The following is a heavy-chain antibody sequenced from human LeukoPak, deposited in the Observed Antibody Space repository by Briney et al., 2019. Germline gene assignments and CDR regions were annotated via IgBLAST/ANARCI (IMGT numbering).Heavy chain of an antibody. Sequence: PGGSLRLSCAASGFTFSSYSMNWVRQAPGKGLEWVSSISSSSSYIYYADSVKGRFTISRDNAKNSLYLQMNSLRAEDTAVYYCARDPTPSSSSPGCWGQGTLVTVSS. J-gene: IGHJ4*02. D-gene: IGHD6-13*01. V-gene: IGHV3-21*01. CDR2: ISSSSSYI. CDR3: ARDPTPSSSSPGC. CDR1: GFTFSSYS.